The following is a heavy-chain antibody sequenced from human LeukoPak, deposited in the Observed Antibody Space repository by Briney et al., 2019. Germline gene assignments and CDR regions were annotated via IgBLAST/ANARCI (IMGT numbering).Heavy chain of an antibody. CDR2: IWYDGSNK. CDR3: AKGVGLGGMDV. V-gene: IGHV3-30*02. Sequence: GGSLRLSCAASGFTFSSYGMHWVRQAPGKGLEWVAVIWYDGSNKYYADSVKGRFTISRDNSKNTLYLQMSSLRTEDTAVYYCAKGVGLGGMDVWGQGTTVIVSS. D-gene: IGHD1-26*01. J-gene: IGHJ6*02. CDR1: GFTFSSYG.